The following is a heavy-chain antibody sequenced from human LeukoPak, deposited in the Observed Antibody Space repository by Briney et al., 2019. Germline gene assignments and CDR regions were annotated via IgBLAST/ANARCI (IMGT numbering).Heavy chain of an antibody. Sequence: GSLRLSCAASGFTFSSYAMSWVRQAPGKGLEWVSAISGSGGSTYYADSVKGRFTISRDNSKNTLYLQMNSLRAEDTAVYYCAEPEGGYYDIRPDWGQGTLVTVSS. CDR3: AEPEGGYYDIRPD. V-gene: IGHV3-23*01. CDR1: GFTFSSYA. D-gene: IGHD3-22*01. CDR2: ISGSGGST. J-gene: IGHJ4*02.